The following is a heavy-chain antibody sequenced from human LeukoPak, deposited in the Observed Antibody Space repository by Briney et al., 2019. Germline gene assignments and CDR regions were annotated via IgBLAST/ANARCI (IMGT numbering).Heavy chain of an antibody. Sequence: GGSLRLSCAASGFTLSSYSMNWVRQAPGKGLEWVSSISSSSSYTYYADSVKGRFTISRDSAKNSLYLQMDSLRAEDTAVYYCARGRGYSGYDFGYWGQGTLVTVSS. CDR1: GFTLSSYS. J-gene: IGHJ4*02. D-gene: IGHD5-12*01. CDR2: ISSSSSYT. CDR3: ARGRGYSGYDFGY. V-gene: IGHV3-21*01.